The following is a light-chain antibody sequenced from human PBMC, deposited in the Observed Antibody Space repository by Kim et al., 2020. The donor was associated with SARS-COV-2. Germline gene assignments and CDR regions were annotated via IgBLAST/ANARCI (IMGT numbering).Light chain of an antibody. V-gene: IGKV1-8*01. CDR3: QQYYSYPRA. J-gene: IGKJ2*01. CDR1: QGISSY. CDR2: AAS. Sequence: SASTGDRDTITCRASQGISSYLAWYQQKPGKAPKLLIYAASTLQSGVPSRFSGSGSGTDFTLTISCLQSEDFATYYCQQYYSYPRAFGQGTKLEI.